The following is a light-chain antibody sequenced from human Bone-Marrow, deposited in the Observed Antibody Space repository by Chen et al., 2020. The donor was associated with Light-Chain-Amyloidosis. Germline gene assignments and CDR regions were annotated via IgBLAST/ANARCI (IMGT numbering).Light chain of an antibody. Sequence: QSVLTQPPSVSAAPGQKVTISCSGSTSNFGSNHISWYQQLPGTAPKLLIYDNHKRPSGIPDRFSGSKSGTSGTLGISGLQTGDEADYYCGAWDNSLSALVFGGGTKLTVL. CDR1: TSNFGSNH. V-gene: IGLV1-51*01. CDR2: DNH. CDR3: GAWDNSLSALV. J-gene: IGLJ2*01.